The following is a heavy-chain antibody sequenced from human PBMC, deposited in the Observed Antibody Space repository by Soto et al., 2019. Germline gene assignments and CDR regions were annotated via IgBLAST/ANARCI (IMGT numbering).Heavy chain of an antibody. CDR3: ARSLTEGYCTITGCYTRPLYGMDV. V-gene: IGHV1-2*02. D-gene: IGHD2-2*02. Sequence: ASVKVSCKASGYTFSGYYIHWLRQAPGQGLEWMGWINPNSGGTNYAQKFQGRVTVTRDTPTSTAYMELSRLTSDDTAVYYCARSLTEGYCTITGCYTRPLYGMDVWGQGTTVTV. CDR1: GYTFSGYY. CDR2: INPNSGGT. J-gene: IGHJ6*02.